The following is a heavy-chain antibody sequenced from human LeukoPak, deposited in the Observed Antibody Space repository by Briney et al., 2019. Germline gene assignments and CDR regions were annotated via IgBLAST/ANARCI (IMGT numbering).Heavy chain of an antibody. CDR2: IYYSGST. Sequence: SETLSLTCTVSGGSISSYYWSWIRQPPGKGLEWIGYIYYSGSTNYNPSFKSRVTISVDTSKNQFSLKLSSVTAADTAVYYCARGGGYENDYWGQGTLVTVSS. V-gene: IGHV4-59*12. CDR3: ARGGGYENDY. CDR1: GGSISSYY. J-gene: IGHJ4*02. D-gene: IGHD6-19*01.